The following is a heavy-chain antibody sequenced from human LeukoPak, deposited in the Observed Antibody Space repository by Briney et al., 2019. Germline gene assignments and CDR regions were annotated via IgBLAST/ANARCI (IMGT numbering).Heavy chain of an antibody. Sequence: GGSLRLSCAASGFTFSSYEMNWVRQAPGKVLEWVSYISSSGSTIYYADSVKGRFTISRDNAKNSLYLQMNSLRAEDTAVYHCARLGQWLVDWYFDLWGRGTLVTVSS. CDR2: ISSSGSTI. J-gene: IGHJ2*01. V-gene: IGHV3-48*03. CDR3: ARLGQWLVDWYFDL. CDR1: GFTFSSYE. D-gene: IGHD6-19*01.